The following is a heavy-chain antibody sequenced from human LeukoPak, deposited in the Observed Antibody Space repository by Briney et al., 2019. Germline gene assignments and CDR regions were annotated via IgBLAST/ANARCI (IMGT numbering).Heavy chain of an antibody. Sequence: NPSETLSLTCAVSGGSITSSNWWTWVRQPPGKGLEWIGETHHSGSTNYNPSLQSRVSMSVDKSKNLFSLKLSSVTAADTAMYYCARVYCSSSSCYYFDYWGQGTLVTVSS. D-gene: IGHD2-2*01. CDR2: THHSGST. CDR3: ARVYCSSSSCYYFDY. CDR1: GGSITSSNW. V-gene: IGHV4-4*02. J-gene: IGHJ4*02.